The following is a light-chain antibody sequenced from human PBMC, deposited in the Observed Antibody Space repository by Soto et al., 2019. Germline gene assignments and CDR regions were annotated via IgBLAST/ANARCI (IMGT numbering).Light chain of an antibody. Sequence: EIALTQCRVTLSVSAWDSATLSGSPSQRLSISYIAWYQQKPGQAPRLLVQGASRRATGIPDRFSGSGSGTDFTLTISRLEPEDFEVYYCQQYGGSPQTFGQGTKVDNK. J-gene: IGKJ1*01. V-gene: IGKV3-20*01. CDR2: GAS. CDR3: QQYGGSPQT. CDR1: QRLSISY.